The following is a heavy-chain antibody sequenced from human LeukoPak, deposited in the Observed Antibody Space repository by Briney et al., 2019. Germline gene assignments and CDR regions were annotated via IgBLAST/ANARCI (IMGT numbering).Heavy chain of an antibody. CDR2: IYGSGTT. V-gene: IGHV4-38-2*02. J-gene: IGHJ4*02. Sequence: SETLSLTCTVPGYSISSGHFWSWIRQPPGKGLEWIGSIYGSGTTYYDPPLRSRVSISADTSKNHFSLELSSVTAADTAVYYCASVGGGSPYWGQGTLVTVSS. D-gene: IGHD3-16*01. CDR3: ASVGGGSPY. CDR1: GYSISSGHF.